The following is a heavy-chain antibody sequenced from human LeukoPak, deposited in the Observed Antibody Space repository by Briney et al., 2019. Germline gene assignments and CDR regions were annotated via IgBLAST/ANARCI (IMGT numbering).Heavy chain of an antibody. CDR1: GYTFTSYG. J-gene: IGHJ5*02. CDR2: ISAYNGNT. D-gene: IGHD2-2*01. V-gene: IGHV1-18*01. Sequence: GASVKVSCKASGYTFTSYGISWVRQAPGQGLEWMGWISAYNGNTNYAQKLQGRVTMTTDTSTSTAYMELRSLRSDDTAVYYCARTYCSSTSCRSPIRLFDPWGQGTLVTVSS. CDR3: ARTYCSSTSCRSPIRLFDP.